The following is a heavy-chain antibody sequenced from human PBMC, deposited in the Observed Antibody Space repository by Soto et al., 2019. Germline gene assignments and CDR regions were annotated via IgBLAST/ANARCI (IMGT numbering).Heavy chain of an antibody. D-gene: IGHD3-16*01. CDR1: GHSLASYW. J-gene: IGHJ6*02. CDR2: IYPGDSYT. Sequence: PGSSLKISCNGSGHSLASYWIGCVRQMPGTGLEWMGIIYPGDSYTRYSPSFQGQVTISADKSISTAYLQWSSLKASDTATYYCARMGGATAFYYYYGMDVWGQGTTVT. V-gene: IGHV5-51*01. CDR3: ARMGGATAFYYYYGMDV.